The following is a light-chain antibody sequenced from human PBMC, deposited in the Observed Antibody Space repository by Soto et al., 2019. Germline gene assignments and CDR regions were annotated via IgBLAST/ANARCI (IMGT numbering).Light chain of an antibody. V-gene: IGLV3-21*01. Sequence: SYELTQPPSVSVAPGKTASVACGGSNIGSKSVHWYQKKSGQDPVLVMYYDSDRPSGIPERFSGSNSGNTATLTISRVEAWDEADYYCQVWDISSGHVVFGGGTKLTVL. CDR2: YDS. J-gene: IGLJ3*02. CDR1: NIGSKS. CDR3: QVWDISSGHVV.